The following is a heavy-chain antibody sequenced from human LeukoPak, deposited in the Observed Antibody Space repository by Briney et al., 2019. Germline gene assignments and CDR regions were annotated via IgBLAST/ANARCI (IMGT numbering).Heavy chain of an antibody. V-gene: IGHV3-30-3*01. CDR2: ISYDGSKK. CDR3: ARDRNPPYFDWLLFYGMDV. Sequence: GGSLRLSCAASGFTFSSYAMHWVRQAPGKGLEWVAVISYDGSKKYYADSVKGRFTISRDNSKNTLYLQMNSLRAEDTAVYYCARDRNPPYFDWLLFYGMDVWGQGTTVTVSS. D-gene: IGHD3-9*01. CDR1: GFTFSSYA. J-gene: IGHJ6*02.